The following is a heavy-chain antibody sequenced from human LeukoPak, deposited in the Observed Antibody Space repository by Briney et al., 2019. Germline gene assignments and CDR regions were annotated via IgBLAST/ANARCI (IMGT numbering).Heavy chain of an antibody. CDR3: GSWEGIGWYQVGA. J-gene: IGHJ5*02. CDR2: ITSSSDTI. V-gene: IGHV3-48*01. Sequence: SGGSLRLSCAASGFTFSSYTMNWVRQAPGKGLECISYITSSSDTIYYADSVEGRFTTSRDNAKKSLYLQMNSLRAEDTAVCYCGSWEGIGWYQVGAWGGEPRAPVPS. D-gene: IGHD6-19*01. CDR1: GFTFSSYT.